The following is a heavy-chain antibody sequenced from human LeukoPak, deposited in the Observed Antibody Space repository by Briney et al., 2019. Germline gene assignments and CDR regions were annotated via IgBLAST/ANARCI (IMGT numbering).Heavy chain of an antibody. J-gene: IGHJ4*02. CDR3: ATQYGSSWRDYFDY. CDR2: FSGSGAGT. CDR1: GFTFSSYA. D-gene: IGHD6-13*01. V-gene: IGHV3-23*01. Sequence: GGSLRLSCAASGFTFSSYAMSWVRQAPGKGLEWVSAFSGSGAGTYSADSVKGRFTVSRDNSKNTLYLQMSNLRAEDTAVYYCATQYGSSWRDYFDYWGQGTLVTVSS.